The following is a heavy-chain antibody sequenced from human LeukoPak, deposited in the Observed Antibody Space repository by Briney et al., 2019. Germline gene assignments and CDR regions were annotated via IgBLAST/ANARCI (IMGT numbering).Heavy chain of an antibody. CDR1: GGSISSYY. D-gene: IGHD6-19*01. Sequence: PSETLSLTCTVSGGSISSYYWSWIRQPPGKGLEWIGYIYYSGSTNYNPSLKSRVTISVDTSKNQFSLKLSSVTAADPAVYYCARESSGWPLDYWGQGTLVTVSS. CDR3: ARESSGWPLDY. V-gene: IGHV4-59*01. CDR2: IYYSGST. J-gene: IGHJ4*02.